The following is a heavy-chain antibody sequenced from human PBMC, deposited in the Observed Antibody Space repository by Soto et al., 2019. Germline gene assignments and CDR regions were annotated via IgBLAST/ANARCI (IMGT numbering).Heavy chain of an antibody. D-gene: IGHD6-19*01. Sequence: ASVKVSCKASGYTFPSYDINWVRQATGQGLEWMGWMNPNSGNTGYAQKFQGRVTMTRNTSISTAYMELSSLRSEDTAVYYCARADRIRTVAGTAENFDYWGQGTLVTVSS. CDR2: MNPNSGNT. J-gene: IGHJ4*02. CDR3: ARADRIRTVAGTAENFDY. V-gene: IGHV1-8*01. CDR1: GYTFPSYD.